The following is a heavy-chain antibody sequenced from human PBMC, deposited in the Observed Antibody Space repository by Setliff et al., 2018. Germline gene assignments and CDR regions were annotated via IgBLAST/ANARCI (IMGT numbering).Heavy chain of an antibody. V-gene: IGHV1-18*01. CDR2: ISTSNGNT. CDR3: AREASGYYFYYFDY. Sequence: ASVKVSCKASGYTFTSYGINWVRQAPGQGLEWMGWISTSNGNTNYAQKLQGRVTMTTDTSTSTAYMELRSLRSDDTAVYYCAREASGYYFYYFDYWGQGTLVTVSS. J-gene: IGHJ4*02. D-gene: IGHD3-22*01. CDR1: GYTFTSYG.